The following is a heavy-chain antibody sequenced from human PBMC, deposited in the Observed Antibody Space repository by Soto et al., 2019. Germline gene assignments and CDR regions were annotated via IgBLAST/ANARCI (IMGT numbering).Heavy chain of an antibody. CDR2: ISAYNGNT. CDR1: GYTFTSYG. V-gene: IGHV1-18*01. Sequence: QVQLVQSGAEVKKPGASVKVSCKASGYTFTSYGISWVRQAPGQGLEWMGWISAYNGNTNYAQKLQGRVTMTTDTYTSTAYMELRSLRSDDTAVYYCARVSHLAVAGIVAFDIWGQGTMVTVSS. CDR3: ARVSHLAVAGIVAFDI. D-gene: IGHD6-19*01. J-gene: IGHJ3*02.